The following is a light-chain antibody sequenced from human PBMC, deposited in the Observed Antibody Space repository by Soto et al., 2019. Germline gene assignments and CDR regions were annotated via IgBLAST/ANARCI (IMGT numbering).Light chain of an antibody. CDR2: GAT. CDR1: QDVGSK. CDR3: QQCNGSPPWT. V-gene: IGKV3-15*01. J-gene: IGKJ1*01. Sequence: EIVMTQSPATLSVSPGERAXXSCXASQDVGSKLAWYQQKPGQAPRLXXYGATTRATGIPARFSGSGSGTQFTLTISSLQSEDFAVYYCQQCNGSPPWTFGQGTKVDIK.